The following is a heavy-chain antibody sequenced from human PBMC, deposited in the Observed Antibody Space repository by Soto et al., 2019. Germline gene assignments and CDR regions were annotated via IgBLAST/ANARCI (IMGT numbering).Heavy chain of an antibody. Sequence: EVQLLESGGGLVQPGGSLRLSCAASGFTFSSYAMSWVRQAPGKGLEWVSAISGSGGSTYYADSVKGRFTISRDNSKNTLYLQMNSLRAEDTAVYYCAESHYYDSSGYYGYWGQGTLVTVSS. J-gene: IGHJ4*02. CDR2: ISGSGGST. V-gene: IGHV3-23*01. D-gene: IGHD3-22*01. CDR1: GFTFSSYA. CDR3: AESHYYDSSGYYGY.